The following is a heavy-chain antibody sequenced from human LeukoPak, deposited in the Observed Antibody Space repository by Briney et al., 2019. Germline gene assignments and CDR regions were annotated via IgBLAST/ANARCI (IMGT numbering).Heavy chain of an antibody. CDR3: ARHVSYNWFDP. CDR2: IYYSGST. D-gene: IGHD3-16*01. J-gene: IGHJ5*02. CDR1: GGSISSSSYY. V-gene: IGHV4-39*01. Sequence: SETLSLTCTVSGGSISSSSYYWGWIRQPPGKGLGYIESIYYSGSTYYNPSLKSRVTISVDTSKNQFSLKLSSVTAADTAVYYCARHVSYNWFDPWGQGTLVTVSS.